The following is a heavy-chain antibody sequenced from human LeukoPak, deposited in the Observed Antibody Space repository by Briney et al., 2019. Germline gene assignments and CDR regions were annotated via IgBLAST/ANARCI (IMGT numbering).Heavy chain of an antibody. CDR1: GGSISSSSYY. D-gene: IGHD3-10*01. J-gene: IGHJ5*02. CDR3: ARGGSITMVRGVTNWFDP. V-gene: IGHV4-39*07. Sequence: SETLSLTCTVSGGSISSSSYYWGWIRQPPGKGLEWIGSIYYSGSTYYNPSLKSRVTISVDTSKNQFSLRLSSVTAADTAVYYCARGGSITMVRGVTNWFDPWGQGTLVTVSS. CDR2: IYYSGST.